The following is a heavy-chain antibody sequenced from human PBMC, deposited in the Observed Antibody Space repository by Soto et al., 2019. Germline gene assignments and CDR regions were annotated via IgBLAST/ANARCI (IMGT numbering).Heavy chain of an antibody. V-gene: IGHV4-39*01. CDR1: GGSISSGSDF. CDR3: ARHNGYISGRRWFDP. J-gene: IGHJ5*02. Sequence: QLQLQESGPGLVKSSETLSLTCTVSGGSISSGSDFWGWIRQPPGKGLEWIGSIYYTGTTSYNPSLRSRVTMSVDTSTSQFSLKLSSVSAADTAVYYCARHNGYISGRRWFDPWGQGTLVTVSS. CDR2: IYYTGTT. D-gene: IGHD6-19*01.